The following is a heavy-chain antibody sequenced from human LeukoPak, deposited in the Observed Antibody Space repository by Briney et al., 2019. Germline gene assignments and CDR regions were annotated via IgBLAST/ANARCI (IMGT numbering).Heavy chain of an antibody. J-gene: IGHJ1*01. Sequence: GGSLRLSCAASGFTFSEAWMHWVRQAPGRGLVWVSRINNDGSTTRYADSVKGRFTISRDNAKNTLYLQMNSLRAEDTAVYYCARVSGPGMNEYFHLWGQGTLVTVSS. CDR2: INNDGSTT. V-gene: IGHV3-74*01. CDR3: ARVSGPGMNEYFHL. CDR1: GFTFSEAW. D-gene: IGHD3-10*01.